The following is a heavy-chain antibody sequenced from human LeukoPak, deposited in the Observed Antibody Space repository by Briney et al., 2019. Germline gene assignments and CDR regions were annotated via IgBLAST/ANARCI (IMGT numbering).Heavy chain of an antibody. Sequence: GGSLRLSCAASGFTFSSYSMNWVRQAPGKGLEWVSSISSSSSYIYYADSVKGRFTISRDNAKNSLYLQMNGLRAEDTAVYYCARRSICSSTSCYWGYFDYWGQGTLVTVS. J-gene: IGHJ4*02. D-gene: IGHD2-2*01. CDR3: ARRSICSSTSCYWGYFDY. CDR1: GFTFSSYS. CDR2: ISSSSSYI. V-gene: IGHV3-21*01.